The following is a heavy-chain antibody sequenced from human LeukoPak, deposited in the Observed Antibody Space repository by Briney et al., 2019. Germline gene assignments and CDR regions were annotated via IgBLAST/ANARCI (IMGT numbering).Heavy chain of an antibody. CDR1: GFTFSSYG. D-gene: IGHD3/OR15-3a*01. CDR3: ARAGLAYYYGMDV. V-gene: IGHV3-33*01. J-gene: IGHJ6*02. CDR2: IWYDGSNK. Sequence: GGSLRLSCAASGFTFSSYGMHWVRQAPGKGLEWVAVIWYDGSNKYYADSVKGRFTISRDNSKNTLYLQMNSLRAEDTALYHCARAGLAYYYGMDVWGQGTTVTVSS.